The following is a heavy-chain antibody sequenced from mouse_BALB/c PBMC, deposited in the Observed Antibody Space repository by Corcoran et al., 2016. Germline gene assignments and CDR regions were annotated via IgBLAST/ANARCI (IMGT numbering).Heavy chain of an antibody. Sequence: QVTLKESGPGILQPSQTLTLTCSFSGFSLSTSNMGVGWIRQPSGKGLEGLLHILWNYSKYYNPALKTRLTITKDTDTNQVFLKIANVDTAATATYYCARIPYDGYYAMDYWGQGTSVTVSS. CDR1: GFSLSTSNMG. CDR2: ILWNYSK. CDR3: ARIPYDGYYAMDY. V-gene: IGHV8-5*01. D-gene: IGHD2-3*01. J-gene: IGHJ4*01.